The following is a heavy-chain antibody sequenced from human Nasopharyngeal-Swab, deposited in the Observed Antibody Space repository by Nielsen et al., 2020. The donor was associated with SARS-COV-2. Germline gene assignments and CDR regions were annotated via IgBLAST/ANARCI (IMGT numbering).Heavy chain of an antibody. V-gene: IGHV3-30*04. CDR3: ASPLGFDWLQHVDYYYYMDV. J-gene: IGHJ6*03. CDR1: EFTFSSYA. D-gene: IGHD3-9*01. Sequence: GGSLRLSCAASEFTFSSYAMHWVRQAPGKGLEWVAVISYDGSNKYYADSVKGRFTISRDNSKNTLYLQMNSLRAEDTAVYYCASPLGFDWLQHVDYYYYMDVWGKGTTVTVSS. CDR2: ISYDGSNK.